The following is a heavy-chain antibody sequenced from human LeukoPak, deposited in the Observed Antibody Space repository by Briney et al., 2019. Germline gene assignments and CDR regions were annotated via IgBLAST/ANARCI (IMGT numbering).Heavy chain of an antibody. V-gene: IGHV4-59*12. CDR1: GGSISSYY. Sequence: SETLSLTCTVSGGSISSYYWSWIRQPPGKGLEWIGYIYYSGSTNYNPSLKSRVTISVDTSKNQFSLKLSSVTAADTAVYYCARERIRLAAASEEYYYYYGMDVWGQGTTVTVSS. CDR3: ARERIRLAAASEEYYYYYGMDV. J-gene: IGHJ6*02. CDR2: IYYSGST. D-gene: IGHD6-13*01.